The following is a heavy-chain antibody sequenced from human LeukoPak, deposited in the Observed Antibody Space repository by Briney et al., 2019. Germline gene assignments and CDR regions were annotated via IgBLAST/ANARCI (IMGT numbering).Heavy chain of an antibody. CDR1: GFTVNRNV. J-gene: IGHJ6*03. D-gene: IGHD1/OR15-1a*01. CDR3: ARDLAGLEEPRYYYYMDV. CDR2: IYSDDRA. V-gene: IGHV3-66*02. Sequence: PGGSLRLSCVASGFTVNRNVMSWVRQAPGKGLEWVSLIYSDDRAFYADSVKGRFTISRNKSKNTLFLQMSSLKPEDTAIYYFARDLAGLEEPRYYYYMDVWGKGTRVTVSS.